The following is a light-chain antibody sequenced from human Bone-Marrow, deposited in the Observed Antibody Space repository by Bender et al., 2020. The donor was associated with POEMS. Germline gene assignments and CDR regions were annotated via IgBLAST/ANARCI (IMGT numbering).Light chain of an antibody. J-gene: IGLJ3*02. CDR1: SSNVGGDKF. CDR2: DVS. Sequence: QSALTQPRSVSGSPGQSVTISCTGTSSNVGGDKFVSWYQQHPGKAPKLLIYDVSERPSGVPDRFSGSKSVNTASLTISGLQAEDEADYYCAAWEDSLNGWVFGGGTKLTVL. CDR3: AAWEDSLNGWV. V-gene: IGLV2-11*01.